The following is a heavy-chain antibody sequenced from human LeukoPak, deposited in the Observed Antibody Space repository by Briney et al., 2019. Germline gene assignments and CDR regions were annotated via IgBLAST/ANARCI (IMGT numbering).Heavy chain of an antibody. D-gene: IGHD2-15*01. CDR3: ARDTPGLAKLFDY. J-gene: IGHJ4*02. V-gene: IGHV1-18*01. CDR2: INGYTGAT. CDR1: GYTFTSYG. Sequence: ASEKVSCKASGYTFTSYGISWVRQAPGQGLECMGWINGYTGATHYSMKLQDRLTVTTDTSTNTAYMELRSLRSADTAVYFCARDTPGLAKLFDYWGQGTLVTVSS.